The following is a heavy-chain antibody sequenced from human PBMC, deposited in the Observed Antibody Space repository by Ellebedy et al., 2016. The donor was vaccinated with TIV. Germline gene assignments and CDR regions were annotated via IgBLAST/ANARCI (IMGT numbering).Heavy chain of an antibody. CDR2: ISAYNGNT. CDR1: GYTFTSYG. V-gene: IGHV1-18*04. D-gene: IGHD3-10*01. CDR3: ARFRRYGSGSGDNWFDP. Sequence: ASVKVSCKASGYTFTSYGISWVRQAPGQGLEWMGWISAYNGNTNYTQKLQGRVTMTTDTSTSTAYMELRSLRSDDTAVYYCARFRRYGSGSGDNWFDPWGQGTLVTVSS. J-gene: IGHJ5*02.